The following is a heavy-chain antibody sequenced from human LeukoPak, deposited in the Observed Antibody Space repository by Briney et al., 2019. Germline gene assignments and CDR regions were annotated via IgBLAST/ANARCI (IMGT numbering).Heavy chain of an antibody. J-gene: IGHJ4*02. CDR3: ARGPRGPVAGNYFDY. D-gene: IGHD6-19*01. CDR2: FYQSGTT. CDR1: GGSFSGYY. V-gene: IGHV4-34*01. Sequence: SETLSLTCAVYGGSFSGYYWSWIRQPPGKGLEWIGSFYQSGTTYYNPSLRSRVTISVGTSKNQFSLKLSSVTVADTAIFYCARGPRGPVAGNYFDYWGQGTLVTVSS.